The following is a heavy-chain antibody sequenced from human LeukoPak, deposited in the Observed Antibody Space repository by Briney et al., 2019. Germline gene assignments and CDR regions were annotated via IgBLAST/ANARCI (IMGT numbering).Heavy chain of an antibody. Sequence: SETLSLTRTVSGGSISSSSYYWGWIRQPPGKGLEWIGSIYYSGSTYYNPSLKSRVTISVDTSKNQFSLKLSSVTAADTAVYYCARGAQWEPYFDYWGQGTLVTVSS. CDR1: GGSISSSSYY. D-gene: IGHD1-26*01. CDR2: IYYSGST. V-gene: IGHV4-39*07. J-gene: IGHJ4*02. CDR3: ARGAQWEPYFDY.